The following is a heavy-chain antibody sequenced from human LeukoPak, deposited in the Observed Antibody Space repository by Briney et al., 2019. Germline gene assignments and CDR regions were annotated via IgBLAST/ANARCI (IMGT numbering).Heavy chain of an antibody. Sequence: SETLSLTCTVSGGSISSYYWSWLRQPPGKGVEGMGYIYYSGRRNYNPSLTSRGSISVDKSKNQFSLKLSSVTAADTAVYYCARVGVVPAAMRYYYYYMDVWGKGTTVTVSS. J-gene: IGHJ6*03. CDR3: ARVGVVPAAMRYYYYYMDV. CDR1: GGSISSYY. D-gene: IGHD2-2*01. V-gene: IGHV4-59*01. CDR2: IYYSGRR.